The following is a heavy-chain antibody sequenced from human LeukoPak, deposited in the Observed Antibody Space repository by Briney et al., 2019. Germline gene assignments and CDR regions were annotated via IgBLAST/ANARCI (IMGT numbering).Heavy chain of an antibody. Sequence: PGGSLRLSCTASGFTFRSFEVNWVRQARGKGLEWVSYISGSGATIHYADSVIGRFTISRDNAKNSLYLQMNSLRAEDTALYYCARARGYDSSGYYRDFWGQGTQVTVSS. CDR1: GFTFRSFE. V-gene: IGHV3-48*03. CDR3: ARARGYDSSGYYRDF. J-gene: IGHJ4*02. D-gene: IGHD3-22*01. CDR2: ISGSGATI.